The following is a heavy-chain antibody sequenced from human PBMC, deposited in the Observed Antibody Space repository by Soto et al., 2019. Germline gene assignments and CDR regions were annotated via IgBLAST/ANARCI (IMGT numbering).Heavy chain of an antibody. J-gene: IGHJ4*02. CDR2: IIPIFGTA. D-gene: IGHD3-22*01. V-gene: IGHV1-69*13. Sequence: SVKVSCKASGGTFSSYSISWVRHAPGQGLEWMGGIIPIFGTANYAQKFQGRVTITADESTSTAYMELSSLRSEDTAVYYCASRHYDSSGYYDYWGQGTLVTVSS. CDR1: GGTFSSYS. CDR3: ASRHYDSSGYYDY.